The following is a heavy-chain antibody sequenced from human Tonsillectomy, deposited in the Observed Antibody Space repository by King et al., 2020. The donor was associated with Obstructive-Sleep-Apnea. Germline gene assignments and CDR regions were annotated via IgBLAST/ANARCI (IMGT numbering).Heavy chain of an antibody. D-gene: IGHD2-15*01. CDR1: GYTFTSYW. J-gene: IGHJ6*02. CDR2: IYPRDSDT. Sequence: VQLVESGAEVKKPGESLKISCKGSGYTFTSYWIGWVRQMPGKGLEWMGIIYPRDSDTKYSPSFQGQVTISVDKSISTAYLQWSSLKASDTAMYYCAGHGAPGYCSGDTCYDYFYGMDVWGQGTTVTVSS. V-gene: IGHV5-51*01. CDR3: AGHGAPGYCSGDTCYDYFYGMDV.